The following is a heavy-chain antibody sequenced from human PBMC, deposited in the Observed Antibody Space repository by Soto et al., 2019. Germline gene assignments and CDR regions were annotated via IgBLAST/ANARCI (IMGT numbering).Heavy chain of an antibody. Sequence: QVQLVESGGGVVQPGRSLRLSCAASGFTFSSYGMHWVRQAPDKGLEWVAVISYDGSNKYYADSVKGRFTISRDNSKNTLYLQMNSLRAEDTAVYYCAKARGGTYYYGMDVWGQGTTVTVSS. D-gene: IGHD3-10*01. CDR1: GFTFSSYG. CDR2: ISYDGSNK. V-gene: IGHV3-30*18. CDR3: AKARGGTYYYGMDV. J-gene: IGHJ6*02.